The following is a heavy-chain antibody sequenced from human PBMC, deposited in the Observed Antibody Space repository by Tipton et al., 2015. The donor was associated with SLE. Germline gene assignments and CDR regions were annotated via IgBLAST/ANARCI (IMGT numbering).Heavy chain of an antibody. CDR1: RGSISRYY. J-gene: IGHJ5*02. D-gene: IGHD4-17*01. Sequence: LRLSCTVSRGSISRYYWSWIRQSAGKGLEWIGRIYTSGSVNYNLSLKSRVTMSVDTSKNQFSLKLSPVTAADTAVYYCARTGPGVTTGWFDPWGQGTLVTVSS. CDR3: ARTGPGVTTGWFDP. CDR2: IYTSGSV. V-gene: IGHV4-4*07.